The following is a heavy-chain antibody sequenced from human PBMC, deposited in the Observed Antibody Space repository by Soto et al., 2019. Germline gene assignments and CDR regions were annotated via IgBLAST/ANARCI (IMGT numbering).Heavy chain of an antibody. J-gene: IGHJ4*02. CDR3: AKSPRTSVAGPIDY. CDR2: ISGSGGST. D-gene: IGHD6-19*01. Sequence: QPGGSLRLSCAASGFTFSGYAMSWVRQAPGKGLEWVSAISGSGGSTYYADSVKGRFTISRDNSKNTLSLQMNSLRAEDTAVYYCAKSPRTSVAGPIDYWGQGTLVTVSS. CDR1: GFTFSGYA. V-gene: IGHV3-23*01.